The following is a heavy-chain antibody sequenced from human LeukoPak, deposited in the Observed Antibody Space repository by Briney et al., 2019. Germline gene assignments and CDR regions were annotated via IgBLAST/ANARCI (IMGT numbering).Heavy chain of an antibody. D-gene: IGHD2-2*01. V-gene: IGHV1-2*02. CDR2: INPNSGGT. CDR3: ARENIGYCSSTSCPHFEY. Sequence: ASVKVSCKASGYTFIDYYMHWVRQAPGQGLEWMGWINPNSGGTNYAQKFQGRVTMTRDTSISTAYMDLSRLRSDDTAVYYCARENIGYCSSTSCPHFEYWGQGTLATVSS. J-gene: IGHJ4*02. CDR1: GYTFIDYY.